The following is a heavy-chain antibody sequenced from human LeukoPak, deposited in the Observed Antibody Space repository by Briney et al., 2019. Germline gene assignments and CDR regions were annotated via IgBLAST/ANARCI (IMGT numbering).Heavy chain of an antibody. Sequence: GGSLRLSCAVSGITLSNYGMTWVRQAPGKGLEWVAGISDTGGRTNYADSVKGRFTISRDNPKNTLYLQMNSLRAEDTAMYFCAKRGVVIRVILVGFHKEAYYFDSWGQGALVTVSS. CDR1: GITLSNYG. J-gene: IGHJ4*02. D-gene: IGHD3-22*01. V-gene: IGHV3-23*01. CDR3: AKRGVVIRVILVGFHKEAYYFDS. CDR2: ISDTGGRT.